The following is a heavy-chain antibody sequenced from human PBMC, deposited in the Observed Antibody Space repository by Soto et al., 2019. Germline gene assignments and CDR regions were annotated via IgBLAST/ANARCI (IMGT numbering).Heavy chain of an antibody. D-gene: IGHD3-3*01. CDR2: INHTGGT. J-gene: IGHJ5*02. Sequence: SETLSLTCAVYGGSVNGYYWNWIRQPPGKGLEWIGEINHTGGTHYNPSLKSRVTMSVDTSKNQFSLRLSSVIAADTAIYYCATRITVFGLLIPPFDPWGQGTQVTVSS. CDR1: GGSVNGYY. CDR3: ATRITVFGLLIPPFDP. V-gene: IGHV4-34*01.